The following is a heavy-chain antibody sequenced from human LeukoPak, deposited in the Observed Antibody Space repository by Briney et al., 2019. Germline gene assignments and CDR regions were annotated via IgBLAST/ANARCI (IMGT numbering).Heavy chain of an antibody. Sequence: SETLSLTCTVSGGSISSGSYYWSWIRQPAGKGLEWIGRIYTSGSTNYNPSLKSRVTISVDTSKNQFSLKLSSVTAADTAVYYYAREDHVFWCGYYPDYYYYYMDVWGKGTTVIVSS. V-gene: IGHV4-61*02. J-gene: IGHJ6*03. CDR2: IYTSGST. D-gene: IGHD3-3*01. CDR1: GGSISSGSYY. CDR3: AREDHVFWCGYYPDYYYYYMDV.